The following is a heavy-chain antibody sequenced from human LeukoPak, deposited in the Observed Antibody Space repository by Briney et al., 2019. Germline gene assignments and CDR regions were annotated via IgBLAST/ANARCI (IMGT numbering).Heavy chain of an antibody. Sequence: PGGSLRLSCTASGFSFSGYWMTWVRQAPGKGLEWVSSVSGSGRNTFYPDSVEGRFTISRDNSKNTVYLQMNSLRADDTAVYYCVKSRRVGANQRGLFDYWGQGTLVTVSP. CDR2: VSGSGRNT. CDR1: GFSFSGYW. D-gene: IGHD1-26*01. CDR3: VKSRRVGANQRGLFDY. V-gene: IGHV3-23*01. J-gene: IGHJ4*02.